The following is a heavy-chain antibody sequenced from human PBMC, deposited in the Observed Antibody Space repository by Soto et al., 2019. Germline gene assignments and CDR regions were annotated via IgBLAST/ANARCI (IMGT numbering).Heavy chain of an antibody. CDR2: ISSSSSTI. V-gene: IGHV3-48*02. D-gene: IGHD3-22*01. Sequence: GSMLLSCSSSGFTLSGYSMNLVRQAPGKGLEWVSYISSSSSTIYYADSVKGRFTISRDNAKNSLYLQMNSLRDEDTAVYYCARDHSDSSGYYYVATYYGMDVWGQGTTVTVSS. CDR1: GFTLSGYS. J-gene: IGHJ6*02. CDR3: ARDHSDSSGYYYVATYYGMDV.